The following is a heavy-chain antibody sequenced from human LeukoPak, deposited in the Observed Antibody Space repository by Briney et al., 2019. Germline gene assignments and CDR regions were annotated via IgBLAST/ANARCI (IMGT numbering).Heavy chain of an antibody. Sequence: PSETLSLTCTVSGGSISSYYWSWIRQPPGKGLEWIGDIFYSGSTNYNPSLKSRVTISVDTSKNQFSLKLGSVTAADTAVYYCAGVGATGLDYWGQGTLVTVSS. CDR3: AGVGATGLDY. CDR2: IFYSGST. CDR1: GGSISSYY. J-gene: IGHJ4*02. V-gene: IGHV4-59*08. D-gene: IGHD1-26*01.